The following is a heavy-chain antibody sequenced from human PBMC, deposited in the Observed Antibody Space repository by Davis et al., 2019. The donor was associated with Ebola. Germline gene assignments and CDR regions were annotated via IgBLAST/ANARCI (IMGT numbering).Heavy chain of an antibody. CDR1: GFTFSSYW. CDR2: IKTDGSAK. D-gene: IGHD3-10*01. Sequence: GESLKISCATSGFTFSSYWMSWVRQAPGKGLEWVANIKTDGSAKYYVDSVKGRFTISRDTAKNSLYLQMNSLRAEDTALYYCARDGVTSCLDHWGQGTMVTVSS. CDR3: ARDGVTSCLDH. V-gene: IGHV3-7*01. J-gene: IGHJ4*02.